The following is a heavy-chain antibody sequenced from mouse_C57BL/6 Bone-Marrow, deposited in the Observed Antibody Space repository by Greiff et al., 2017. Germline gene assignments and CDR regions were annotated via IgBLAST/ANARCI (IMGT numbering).Heavy chain of an antibody. CDR3: TTGGLRA. CDR2: IDPENGDT. J-gene: IGHJ4*01. V-gene: IGHV14-4*01. D-gene: IGHD3-1*01. CDR1: GFNIKDDY. Sequence: EVQVVESGAELVRPGASVKLSCTASGFNIKDDYMHWVKQRPEQGLEWIGWIDPENGDTEYASKFQGKATITADTSSKTAYLQLSSLTAEDTAVYYCTTGGLRAGGQGTSVTVSS.